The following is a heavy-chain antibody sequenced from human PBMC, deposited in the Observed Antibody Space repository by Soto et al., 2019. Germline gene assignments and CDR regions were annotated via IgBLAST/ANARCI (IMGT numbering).Heavy chain of an antibody. D-gene: IGHD6-13*01. CDR3: ARGMRQQLVDFFDY. CDR1: GGTFSSYA. V-gene: IGHV1-69*05. J-gene: IGHJ4*02. Sequence: SVKVSGKASGGTFSSYAISWVRQAPGQGLEWMGGIIPIFGTANYAQKFRGRVTITTDESTSTAYMELSSLRSEDTAVYYCARGMRQQLVDFFDYWGQGTLVTVSS. CDR2: IIPIFGTA.